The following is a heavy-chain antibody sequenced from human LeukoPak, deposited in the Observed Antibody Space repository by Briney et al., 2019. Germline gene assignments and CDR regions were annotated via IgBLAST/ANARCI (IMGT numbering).Heavy chain of an antibody. CDR3: SRQHNYYSGALKRAFDL. Sequence: SGTLSLTCIVSGGSISAYYWSWSRQPPEKGLEWIGYINYSGDSNYNPSLKSRVTISVDTSKNQFSLKVTSVTAAYPVVYYCSRQHNYYSGALKRAFDLWGQGTMVTVSS. J-gene: IGHJ3*01. D-gene: IGHD2-15*01. CDR2: INYSGDS. CDR1: GGSISAYY. V-gene: IGHV4-59*08.